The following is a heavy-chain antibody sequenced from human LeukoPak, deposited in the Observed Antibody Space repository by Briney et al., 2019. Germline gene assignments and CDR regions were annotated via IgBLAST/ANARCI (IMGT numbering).Heavy chain of an antibody. CDR2: IYTSGST. J-gene: IGHJ5*02. V-gene: IGHV4-61*02. Sequence: SQTLSLTCTVSGGSISSGSYYWSWIRQPAGKGLEWIGRIYTSGSTNYNPSLKSRVTISVDTSKNQFSLKLSSVTAADTAVYYCARDGYDFWSAFEAWGQGTLVTVSS. CDR3: ARDGYDFWSAFEA. CDR1: GGSISSGSYY. D-gene: IGHD3-3*01.